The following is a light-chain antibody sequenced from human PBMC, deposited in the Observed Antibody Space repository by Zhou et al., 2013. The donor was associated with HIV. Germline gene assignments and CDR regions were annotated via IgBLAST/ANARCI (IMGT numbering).Light chain of an antibody. CDR3: QQYNNWPPVT. V-gene: IGKV3-20*01. Sequence: EVVLTQSPGTLALSPGESATLSCRASHSVSNNYLAWYQQKPGQTPRILIYGASGRATGVPDRFSGSGSGTEFTLTISSLQSEDFAVYYCQQYNNWPPVTFGPGTKVDI. J-gene: IGKJ3*01. CDR2: GAS. CDR1: HSVSNNY.